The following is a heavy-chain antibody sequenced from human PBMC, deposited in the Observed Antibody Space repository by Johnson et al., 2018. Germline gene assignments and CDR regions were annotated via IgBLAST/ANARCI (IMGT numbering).Heavy chain of an antibody. CDR3: AKDYGYSFTHFDF. J-gene: IGHJ4*02. D-gene: IGHD5-18*01. Sequence: QVQLVESGGGVVQPGRSLRLSCAASGFTFSNYGMHWVRQAPGKGLEWVAIISNDGRNRYYGDSVKGRFTISRDNFKKVVQLQMSSLRAEDTGVYYGAKDYGYSFTHFDFWGQGTLVTVSS. CDR1: GFTFSNYG. CDR2: ISNDGRNR. V-gene: IGHV3-30*18.